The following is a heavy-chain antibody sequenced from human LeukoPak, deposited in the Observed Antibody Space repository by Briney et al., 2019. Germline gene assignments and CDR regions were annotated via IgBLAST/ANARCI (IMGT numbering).Heavy chain of an antibody. J-gene: IGHJ2*01. D-gene: IGHD3-22*01. CDR1: GFTFSRSS. Sequence: PGGSLRLSCAASGFTFSRSSMNWVRQAPGKGLEWVSSISSSSSYIYYADSVKGRFTISRDNAKNSLYLQMNSLRAEDTALYYCARDGYYDSSAFWYFDPWGRGTLVTVSS. CDR3: ARDGYYDSSAFWYFDP. CDR2: ISSSSSYI. V-gene: IGHV3-21*01.